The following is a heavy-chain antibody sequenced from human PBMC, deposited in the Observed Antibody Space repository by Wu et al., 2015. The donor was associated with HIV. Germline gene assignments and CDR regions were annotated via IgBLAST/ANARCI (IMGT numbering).Heavy chain of an antibody. D-gene: IGHD1-26*01. J-gene: IGHJ1*01. CDR2: MDPKSGSA. CDR3: ARVGVLLTSPLLLEYFQH. CDR1: GYTFTSFN. V-gene: IGHV1-8*02. Sequence: QVQLVQSGTVVQKPGSSVRVSCRVSGYTFTSFNINWIRQVHGRGLEWMGWMDPKSGSAAFGRNFQGRISMTKDNSISTAYMELSRLTSDDTAIYYCARVGVLLTSPLLLEYFQHWGQGTRVVVSS.